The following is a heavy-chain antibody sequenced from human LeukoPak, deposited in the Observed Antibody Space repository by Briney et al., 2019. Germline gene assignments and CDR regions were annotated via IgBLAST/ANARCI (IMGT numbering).Heavy chain of an antibody. Sequence: SETLSLTCTASGGSISSSSYYWGWIRQPPGKGLEWIGSIYYSGSTYYNPSLKSRVTISVDTSKNQFSLKVSSVTAADTAVYYCARDARGSSHLDYWGQGTLVTASS. D-gene: IGHD6-13*01. CDR1: GGSISSSSYY. V-gene: IGHV4-39*07. CDR2: IYYSGST. J-gene: IGHJ4*02. CDR3: ARDARGSSHLDY.